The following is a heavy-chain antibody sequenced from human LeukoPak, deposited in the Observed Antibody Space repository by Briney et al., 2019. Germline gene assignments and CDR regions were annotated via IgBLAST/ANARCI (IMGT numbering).Heavy chain of an antibody. V-gene: IGHV3-33*01. CDR2: IWYDGSNK. J-gene: IGHJ4*02. D-gene: IGHD4-17*01. CDR3: AIALDDYGDYSPGPTYY. Sequence: PGGSLRLSCEASGFTFSSYGMHWVRQAPGKGLEWVAVIWYDGSNKYYADSVKGRFTISRDNSKNTLYLQMNSLRAEDTAVYYCAIALDDYGDYSPGPTYYWGQGTLVTVSS. CDR1: GFTFSSYG.